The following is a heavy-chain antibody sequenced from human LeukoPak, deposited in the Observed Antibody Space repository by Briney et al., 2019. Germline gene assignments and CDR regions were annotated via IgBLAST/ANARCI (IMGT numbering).Heavy chain of an antibody. CDR2: IYYSGTT. V-gene: IGHV4-59*08. CDR1: GGSISSYY. CDR3: ARHTRGLGATINFYGMDV. J-gene: IGHJ6*02. D-gene: IGHD1-26*01. Sequence: SETLSLTCTVSGGSISSYYWSWIRQPPGKGLEWIGYIYYSGTTNYNPSLRSRVTISVDTSKNQFSLKVSSVTAADTAVYYCARHTRGLGATINFYGMDVWGQGTTVTVSS.